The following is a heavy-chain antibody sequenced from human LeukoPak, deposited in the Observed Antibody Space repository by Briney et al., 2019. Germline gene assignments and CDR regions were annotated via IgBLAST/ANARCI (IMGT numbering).Heavy chain of an antibody. D-gene: IGHD5-12*01. CDR1: GFNLSDYY. CDR2: ISRSDSTI. CDR3: ARDLGYSGYDFRPLYAFDI. Sequence: GGSLRLSCAASGFNLSDYYMTWIRQAPGKGLEWVSYISRSDSTIYYADSVKGRFTISRDNSKTTLYLQMNSLRAEDTAVYYCARDLGYSGYDFRPLYAFDIWGQGTMVTVSS. V-gene: IGHV3-11*04. J-gene: IGHJ3*02.